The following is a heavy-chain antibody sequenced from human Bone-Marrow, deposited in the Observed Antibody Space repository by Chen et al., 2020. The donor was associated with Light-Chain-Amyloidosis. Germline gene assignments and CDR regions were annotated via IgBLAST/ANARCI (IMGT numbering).Heavy chain of an antibody. V-gene: IGHV5-51*01. CDR1: GYTFPNYW. CDR2: IYPDDSDA. D-gene: IGHD5-12*01. Sequence: EVQLEQSGPEVKKPGESLKISCKGSGYTFPNYWIGWVRQMSGKGLDWMGVIYPDDSDARYSPSFEGQVTISADKSLTTAYLQWRSLKASDTAMYYCARRRDGYNFDYWGQGTLVTVSS. CDR3: ARRRDGYNFDY. J-gene: IGHJ4*02.